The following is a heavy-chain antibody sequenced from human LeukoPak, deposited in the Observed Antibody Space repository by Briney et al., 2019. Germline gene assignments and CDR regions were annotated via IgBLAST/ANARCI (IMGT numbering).Heavy chain of an antibody. CDR2: INSDGSST. CDR3: ARDRNTGSSYENLFEY. Sequence: PGGSLRLSCAASGFTFDDYSMHWVRQGPGKGLEWVSRINSDGSSTSYADSVKGRFTISRDNAKNTLYLQMSTLRAEDTSVYYCARDRNTGSSYENLFEYWGQGSLVTVSS. CDR1: GFTFDDYS. V-gene: IGHV3-74*01. J-gene: IGHJ4*02. D-gene: IGHD1-26*01.